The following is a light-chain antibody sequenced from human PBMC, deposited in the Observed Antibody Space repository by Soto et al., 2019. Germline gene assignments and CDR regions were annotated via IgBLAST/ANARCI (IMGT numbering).Light chain of an antibody. J-gene: IGKJ4*01. CDR1: QSVSGSY. V-gene: IGKV3-20*01. CDR2: GTS. CDR3: QHYGSPLT. Sequence: PGERAPLSCTASQSVSGSYLAWYQQKPGQAPRLFIYGTSSRATGIPDRFSGSGSGTDFTLTISRLEPEDFAVYYCQHYGSPLTFGGGTKVDIK.